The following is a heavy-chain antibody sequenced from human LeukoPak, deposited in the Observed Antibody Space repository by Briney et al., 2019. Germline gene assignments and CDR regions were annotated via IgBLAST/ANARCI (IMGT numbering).Heavy chain of an antibody. CDR2: INHSGST. J-gene: IGHJ5*02. CDR3: ARGKLFGIVVVPAATSWFDP. V-gene: IGHV4-34*01. D-gene: IGHD2-2*01. CDR1: GGSFSGYY. Sequence: SETLSLTCAVYGGSFSGYYWSWIRQPPGKGLEWIGGINHSGSTNYNPSLKSRVTISVDTSKNQFSLKLSSVTAADTAVYYCARGKLFGIVVVPAATSWFDPWGQGTLVTVSS.